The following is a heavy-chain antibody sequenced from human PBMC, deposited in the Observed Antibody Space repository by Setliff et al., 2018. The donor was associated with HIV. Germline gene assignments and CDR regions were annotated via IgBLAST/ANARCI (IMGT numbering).Heavy chain of an antibody. CDR3: ARVHYYESSGYYDYWYFDL. CDR1: GGSFSSHA. CDR2: IIPIFGTA. J-gene: IGHJ2*01. V-gene: IGHV1-69*06. D-gene: IGHD3-22*01. Sequence: AASVKVSCKVSGGSFSSHAISWVRQAPGQGLEWMGRIIPIFGTANYAQKFQGRVTITADKSTSTAYMELSSLRSEDTALYYCARVHYYESSGYYDYWYFDLWGRGTLVTVSS.